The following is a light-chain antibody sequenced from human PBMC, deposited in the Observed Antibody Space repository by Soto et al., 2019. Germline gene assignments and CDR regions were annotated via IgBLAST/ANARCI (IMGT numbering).Light chain of an antibody. V-gene: IGKV3-11*01. CDR3: QQRNDWPLT. Sequence: ETVLTQSPATLSLSPGQRATFSCRASQSVGSYLAWYQQKPGQAPRLLIYDASNRATGIPARFSGSGSGTEFNSTINSLEPEDFAIYFFQQRNDWPLTFGGGTKLEI. CDR1: QSVGSY. J-gene: IGKJ4*01. CDR2: DAS.